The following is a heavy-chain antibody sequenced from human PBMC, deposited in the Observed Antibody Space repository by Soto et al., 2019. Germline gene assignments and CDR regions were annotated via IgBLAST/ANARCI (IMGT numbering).Heavy chain of an antibody. Sequence: ASVQVSCKASGYTFTSYYMHWVRQAPGQGLEWMGIINPSGGSTSYAQKFQGRVTMTRDTSTSTVYMELSSLRSEDTAVYYCARELREDYYDSRGYYASYNWFDPWGQGTLVTVSS. V-gene: IGHV1-46*01. CDR1: GYTFTSYY. CDR3: ARELREDYYDSRGYYASYNWFDP. D-gene: IGHD3-22*01. J-gene: IGHJ5*02. CDR2: INPSGGST.